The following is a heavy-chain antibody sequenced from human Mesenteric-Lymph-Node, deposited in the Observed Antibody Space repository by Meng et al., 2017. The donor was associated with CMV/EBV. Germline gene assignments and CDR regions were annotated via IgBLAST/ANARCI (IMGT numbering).Heavy chain of an antibody. Sequence: GESLKISCAASGFTFSSYAMSWVRQAPGKGLEWVSSISSSSSYIYYADSVKGRFTISRDNAKNSLYLQMNSLRAEDTAVYYCARDLLDCSSTSCPLDVWGQGTTVTVSS. D-gene: IGHD2-2*01. CDR2: ISSSSSYI. J-gene: IGHJ6*02. V-gene: IGHV3-21*01. CDR1: GFTFSSYA. CDR3: ARDLLDCSSTSCPLDV.